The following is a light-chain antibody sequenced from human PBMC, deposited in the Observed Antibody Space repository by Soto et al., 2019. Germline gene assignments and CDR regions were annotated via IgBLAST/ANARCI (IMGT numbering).Light chain of an antibody. CDR2: AAS. J-gene: IGKJ2*01. V-gene: IGKV1-39*01. CDR3: QQSYKTPHT. CDR1: QGVSAY. Sequence: DIQMTQSPSSLSASVGDRVTITCRASQGVSAYLLWYQQRQGAVPKLLIYAASNLLSGVPSRFSGSGSWTNFTRTNNGLRPGDFATYYCQQSYKTPHTFGQGTKLETK.